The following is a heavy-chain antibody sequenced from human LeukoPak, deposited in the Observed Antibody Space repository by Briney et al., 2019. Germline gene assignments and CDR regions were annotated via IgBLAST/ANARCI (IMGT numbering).Heavy chain of an antibody. CDR2: IRQDGSEK. CDR1: GFTFTDYW. Sequence: PGGSLRLSCEVSGFTFTDYWMNWARQAPGKGPDWVASIRQDGSEKTYVDSVKGRFTISRDNTKNSLSLQLNGLRAEDTAVYYCARDGIAAGLYFDLWGQGTLVTVSS. D-gene: IGHD6-6*01. J-gene: IGHJ4*01. V-gene: IGHV3-7*01. CDR3: ARDGIAAGLYFDL.